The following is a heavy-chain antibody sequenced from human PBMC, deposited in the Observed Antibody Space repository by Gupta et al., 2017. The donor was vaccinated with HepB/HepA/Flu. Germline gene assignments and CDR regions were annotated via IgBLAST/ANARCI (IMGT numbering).Heavy chain of an antibody. Sequence: LESGGDLAQPGESLRLSCTASGLTFSVPAITWVRQTPGKGLEWVSAITGSGRTTFYSDSVRGRFTISRDNSKNTVYLQMNSLRVEDTAKYYCATRSRYTGLVGPNDLGAFDVWGQGTLVTVSS. V-gene: IGHV3-23*01. D-gene: IGHD2-2*02. CDR1: GLTFSVPA. CDR2: ITGSGRTT. CDR3: ATRSRYTGLVGPNDLGAFDV. J-gene: IGHJ3*01.